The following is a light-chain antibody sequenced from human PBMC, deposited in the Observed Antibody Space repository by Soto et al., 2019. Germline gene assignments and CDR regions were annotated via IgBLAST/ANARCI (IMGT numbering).Light chain of an antibody. Sequence: EIVLTQSPGILSLSPGEIATLSFRASQSVRSSYLAWYQQKLGQAPRLLIYGASSRATGVPDRFSGSGSGTDFTLSISRLEPEDFAAYYCQQYSNLWTFGQGTKVDIK. V-gene: IGKV3-20*01. CDR3: QQYSNLWT. CDR2: GAS. CDR1: QSVRSSY. J-gene: IGKJ1*01.